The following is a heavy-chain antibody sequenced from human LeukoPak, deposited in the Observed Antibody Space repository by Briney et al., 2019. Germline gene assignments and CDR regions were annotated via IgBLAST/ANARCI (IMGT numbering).Heavy chain of an antibody. CDR3: AKDNIGDFWSVYRAQDNWFDP. D-gene: IGHD3-3*01. Sequence: PGGSLRLSCAAFGFPFSIYAMSWVRQAPGKGLEWVLAISGSGSSTYYADSAKGRFTISRDNSKNTLYLQMNSLRAEDTAVYYCAKDNIGDFWSVYRAQDNWFDPWGQGTLVTVSS. V-gene: IGHV3-23*01. CDR1: GFPFSIYA. J-gene: IGHJ5*02. CDR2: ISGSGSST.